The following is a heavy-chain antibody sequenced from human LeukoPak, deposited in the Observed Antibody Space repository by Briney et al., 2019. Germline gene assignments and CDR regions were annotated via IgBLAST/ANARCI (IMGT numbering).Heavy chain of an antibody. CDR1: GFTFHNYA. CDR3: AREPYYDILTYYYYYYGMDV. D-gene: IGHD3-9*01. V-gene: IGHV3-30*04. J-gene: IGHJ6*02. Sequence: GGSLRLSCVASGFTFHNYAMTWVRQAPGKGLEWVAVISYDGSNKYYADSVKGRFTISRDNSKNTLYLQMNSLRAEDTAVYYCAREPYYDILTYYYYYYGMDVWGQGTTVTVSS. CDR2: ISYDGSNK.